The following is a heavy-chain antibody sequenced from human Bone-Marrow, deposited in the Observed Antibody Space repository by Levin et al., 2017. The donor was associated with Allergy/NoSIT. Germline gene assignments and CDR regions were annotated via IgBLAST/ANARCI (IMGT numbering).Heavy chain of an antibody. CDR2: VWYDGTKK. D-gene: IGHD4-11*01. CDR1: GFSLSDYG. CDR3: ARSQFIDSKSFNYYGLDV. V-gene: IGHV3-33*01. Sequence: GGSLRLSCVASGFSLSDYGIHWVRQAPGKGLEWVAGVWYDGTKKFYTDSVKGRFTISRDKSEDTVYLQINSLRADDTGIYFCARSQFIDSKSFNYYGLDVWGQGTTVSVSS. J-gene: IGHJ6*02.